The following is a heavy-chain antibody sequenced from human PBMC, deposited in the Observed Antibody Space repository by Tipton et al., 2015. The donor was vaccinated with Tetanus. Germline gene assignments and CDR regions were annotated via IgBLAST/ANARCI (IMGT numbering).Heavy chain of an antibody. CDR3: AKSRASSHYRGAFEV. CDR1: GFTFSSYG. Sequence: SLRLSCAASGFTFSSYGMSWVRQAPAKGLEWVSGISGSGDSTYYADSVKGRFTISRDNSKLYLQMNSLRAEDRAVYYCAKSRASSHYRGAFEVGGQGAMVTVSS. J-gene: IGHJ3*01. CDR2: ISGSGDST. V-gene: IGHV3-23*01. D-gene: IGHD3-10*01.